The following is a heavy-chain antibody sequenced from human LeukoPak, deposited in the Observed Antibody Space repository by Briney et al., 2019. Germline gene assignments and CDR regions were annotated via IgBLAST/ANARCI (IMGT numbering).Heavy chain of an antibody. CDR1: GFTFSSYS. Sequence: GGSLRLSCAASGFTFSSYSMNWVRQAPGKGLEWVSSISTSSVYIYYADSVKGRFTISRDNARNSLYLQMNSLRAEDTAVYYCVKSYSSSWYSFDYWGQGTLVTVSS. CDR2: ISTSSVYI. V-gene: IGHV3-21*01. CDR3: VKSYSSSWYSFDY. J-gene: IGHJ4*02. D-gene: IGHD6-13*01.